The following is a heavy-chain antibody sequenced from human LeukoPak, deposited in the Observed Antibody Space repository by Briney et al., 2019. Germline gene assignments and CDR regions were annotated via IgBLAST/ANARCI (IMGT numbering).Heavy chain of an antibody. CDR2: ISAYNGNT. J-gene: IGHJ4*02. V-gene: IGHV1-18*01. CDR3: ARSGRIVTTVTGRY. CDR1: GYAFTSYG. D-gene: IGHD4-17*01. Sequence: ASVKVSCKASGYAFTSYGISWVRQAPGQGLEWMGWISAYNGNTNYAQKLQGRVTMTTDTSTSTAYMELRSLRSDDTAVYYCARSGRIVTTVTGRYWGQGTLVTVSS.